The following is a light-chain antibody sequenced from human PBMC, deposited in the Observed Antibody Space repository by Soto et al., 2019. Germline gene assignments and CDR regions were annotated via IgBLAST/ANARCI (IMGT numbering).Light chain of an antibody. J-gene: IGLJ2*01. CDR3: GTWDSSLSAVV. CDR1: NSNVGDNS. V-gene: IGLV1-51*01. Sequence: QSVLTQPPSMSAAPGQKVTISCSGTNSNVGDNSVSWYQQLPGTAPKLIIYENNQRPSGIPDRFSGSKSGTSATLGITGLQAGDEADYYCGTWDSSLSAVVFGGGTKLTVL. CDR2: ENN.